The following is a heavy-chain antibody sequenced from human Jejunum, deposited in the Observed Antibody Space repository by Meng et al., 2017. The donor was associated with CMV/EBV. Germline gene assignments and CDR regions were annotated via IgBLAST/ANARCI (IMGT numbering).Heavy chain of an antibody. V-gene: IGHV1-69*10. Sequence: YVSGWVRQAPGQGLEWLGGIIPILGVAKYAQKCQGRITITADKSTSTAYMELSSLRSEDTAVVYCASGTIFGVVTPYYYGLDVWGQGTTVTVSS. CDR3: ASGTIFGVVTPYYYGLDV. J-gene: IGHJ6*02. CDR2: IIPILGVA. D-gene: IGHD3-3*01. CDR1: YV.